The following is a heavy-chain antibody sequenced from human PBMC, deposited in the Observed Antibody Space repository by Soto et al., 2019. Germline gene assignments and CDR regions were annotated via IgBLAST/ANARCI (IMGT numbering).Heavy chain of an antibody. Sequence: EVQVVESGGGLVQPGGSLRLSCAASGFTVSNNYMSWVRQAPGKGLECISVIFSDGSTYYADSVKGRFTISRDNSENPLYLQINSLKAEDTAVYYCARDPFQVFGYWGQGTLVTVSS. CDR2: IFSDGST. CDR1: GFTVSNNY. CDR3: ARDPFQVFGY. J-gene: IGHJ4*02. V-gene: IGHV3-66*01.